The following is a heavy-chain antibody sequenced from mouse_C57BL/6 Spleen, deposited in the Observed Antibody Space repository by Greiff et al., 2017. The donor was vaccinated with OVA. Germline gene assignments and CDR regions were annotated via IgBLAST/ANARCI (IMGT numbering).Heavy chain of an antibody. CDR2: ISDGGSYT. CDR3: ARELGRGLFAY. D-gene: IGHD4-1*01. J-gene: IGHJ3*01. Sequence: EVNVVESGGGLVKPGGSLKLSCAASGFTFSSYAMSWVRQTPEKRLEWVATISDGGSYTYYPDNVKGRFTISRDNAKNNLYLQMSHLKSEDTAMYYCARELGRGLFAYWGQGTLVTVSA. CDR1: GFTFSSYA. V-gene: IGHV5-4*01.